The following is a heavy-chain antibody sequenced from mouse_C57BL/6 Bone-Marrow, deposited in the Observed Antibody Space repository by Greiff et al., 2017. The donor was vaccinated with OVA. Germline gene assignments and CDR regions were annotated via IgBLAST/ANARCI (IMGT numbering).Heavy chain of an antibody. D-gene: IGHD2-5*01. CDR3: AREEGYSNYVGTWCAY. CDR1: GFTFSDYY. Sequence: EVHLVESEGGLVQPGSSMKLSCTASGFTFSDYYMAWVRQVPEQGLEWVANINYDGSSTYYLDSLKSRFIISIDNAKNILYLQMSSLKSEDTATYYCAREEGYSNYVGTWCAYWGQGTLVTVSA. J-gene: IGHJ3*01. CDR2: INYDGSST. V-gene: IGHV5-16*01.